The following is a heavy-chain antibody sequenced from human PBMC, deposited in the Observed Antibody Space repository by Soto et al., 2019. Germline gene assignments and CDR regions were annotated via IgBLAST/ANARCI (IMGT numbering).Heavy chain of an antibody. CDR2: ISTWNGDR. V-gene: IGHV1-18*01. CDR3: TRVTGVGAYGSATNGMDV. J-gene: IGHJ6*02. CDR1: GYSFTTYR. D-gene: IGHD3-10*01. Sequence: QVQLVQSGVEVKKPGASVEVSCKASGYSFTTYRIRWVRQAPGRGLEWMGWISTWNGDRIYAQKIQGRVTMTTETSTTTAKMELRSLTSDDTAVYYCTRVTGVGAYGSATNGMDVWGQGTTVTVSS.